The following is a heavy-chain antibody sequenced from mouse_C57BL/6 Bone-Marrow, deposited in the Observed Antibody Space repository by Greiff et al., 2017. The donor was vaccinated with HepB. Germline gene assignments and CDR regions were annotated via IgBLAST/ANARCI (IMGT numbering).Heavy chain of an antibody. J-gene: IGHJ4*01. D-gene: IGHD1-1*01. V-gene: IGHV7-3*01. Sequence: EVQLVESGGGLVQPGGSLSLSCAASGFTFTDYYMSWVRQPPGKALEWLGFIRNKANGYTTEYSASVKGRFTISRDNSQSILYLQMNALRAEDSATDYCASYTTTVVGYAMDYWGQGTSVTVSS. CDR3: ASYTTTVVGYAMDY. CDR1: GFTFTDYY. CDR2: IRNKANGYTT.